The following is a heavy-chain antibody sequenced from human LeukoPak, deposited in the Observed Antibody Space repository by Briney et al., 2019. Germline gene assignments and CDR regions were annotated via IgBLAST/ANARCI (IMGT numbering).Heavy chain of an antibody. V-gene: IGHV3-53*01. CDR3: ARGGSYLSAFGI. CDR2: IYSGGST. Sequence: GGSLRLSCAASGFTVSSNYMSWVRQAPGKGLEWVSIIYSGGSTFYADSVKGRFTISRDNSKNTLYLQMNSLRAEGTAVYYCARGGSYLSAFGIWGQGTMVTVSS. D-gene: IGHD1-26*01. J-gene: IGHJ3*02. CDR1: GFTVSSNY.